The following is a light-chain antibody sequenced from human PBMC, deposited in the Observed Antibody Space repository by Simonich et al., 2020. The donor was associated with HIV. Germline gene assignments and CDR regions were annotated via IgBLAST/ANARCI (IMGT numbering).Light chain of an antibody. CDR2: DVT. J-gene: IGLJ3*02. CDR3: SSYTSSSTLV. Sequence: QSALTQPASVSGSPGQSITISCTGTSSDVGGYNYVSWYQQHPGKAPKLMIYDVTNRPSGGAKHFSGSKSGNTASLTISGLQAEDEADYYCSSYTSSSTLVFGGGTKLTVL. V-gene: IGLV2-14*03. CDR1: SSDVGGYNY.